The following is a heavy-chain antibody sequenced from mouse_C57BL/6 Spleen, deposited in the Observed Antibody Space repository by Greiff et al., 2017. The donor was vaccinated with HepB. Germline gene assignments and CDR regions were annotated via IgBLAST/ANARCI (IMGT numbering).Heavy chain of an antibody. V-gene: IGHV3-1*01. D-gene: IGHD2-2*01. CDR2: ISYSGST. CDR1: GYSITSGYD. J-gene: IGHJ3*01. Sequence: DVKLVESGPGMVKPSQSLSLTCTVTGYSITSGYDWHWIRHFPGNKLEWMGYISYSGSTNYNPSLKSRISITHDTSKNHFFLKLNSVTTEDTATYYCAREGNGYKFAYWGQGTLVTVSA. CDR3: AREGNGYKFAY.